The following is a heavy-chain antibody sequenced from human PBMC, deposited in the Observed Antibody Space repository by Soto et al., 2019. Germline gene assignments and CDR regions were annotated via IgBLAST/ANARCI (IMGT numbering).Heavy chain of an antibody. CDR2: ISYDGSNK. Sequence: GGSLRLSCAASGFTFSSYAMHWVRQAPGKGLEWVAVISYDGSNKYYAGSVKGRFTISRDNSKNTLYLQMNSLRAEDTAVYYCAREVSISAYYGMDVWGQGTTVTVSS. CDR1: GFTFSSYA. CDR3: AREVSISAYYGMDV. D-gene: IGHD3-10*01. J-gene: IGHJ6*02. V-gene: IGHV3-30-3*01.